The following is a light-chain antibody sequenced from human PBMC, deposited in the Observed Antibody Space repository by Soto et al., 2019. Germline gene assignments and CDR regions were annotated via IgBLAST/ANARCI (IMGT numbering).Light chain of an antibody. V-gene: IGKV1-13*02. CDR3: QQFYSYLSYT. CDR1: QGISSA. Sequence: AIQLTQSPSSLSASVGDRVTITCRASQGISSALAWYQQRPGKAPKLLIYDASSLESGVPSRFSGSGSGTDFTLTISSLQPEDFATYYCQQFYSYLSYTFGQGTKLEIK. CDR2: DAS. J-gene: IGKJ2*01.